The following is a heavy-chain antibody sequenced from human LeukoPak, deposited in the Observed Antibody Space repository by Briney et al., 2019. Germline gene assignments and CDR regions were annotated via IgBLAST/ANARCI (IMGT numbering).Heavy chain of an antibody. CDR3: ARGPWWDCSSTSCYGGKPFDY. CDR2: XXXXXST. CDR1: XSXXXXY. J-gene: IGHJ4*02. V-gene: IGHV4-34*01. Sequence: XSXXXXYWXXLXQPPXKGLEWVXXXXXXXSTNYNPSLKSRVTISVDTSKNQFSLKLSSVTAADTAVYYCARGPWWDCSSTSCYGGKPFDYWGQGTLVTVSS. D-gene: IGHD2-2*01.